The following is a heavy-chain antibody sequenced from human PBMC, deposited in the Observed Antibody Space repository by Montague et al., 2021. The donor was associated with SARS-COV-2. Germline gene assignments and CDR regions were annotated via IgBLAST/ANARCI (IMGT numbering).Heavy chain of an antibody. Sequence: SLSLSCAASGFTFSSYAMSWVRQAPGKGLEWVSSISSSSSYIYYADSVKGRFTISRDNAKNSLYLQMNSLRAEDTAVYYCARDLTTVTSKYFDYWGQGTLVTVSS. V-gene: IGHV3-21*01. J-gene: IGHJ4*02. CDR1: GFTFSSYA. CDR2: ISSSSSYI. CDR3: ARDLTTVTSKYFDY. D-gene: IGHD4-17*01.